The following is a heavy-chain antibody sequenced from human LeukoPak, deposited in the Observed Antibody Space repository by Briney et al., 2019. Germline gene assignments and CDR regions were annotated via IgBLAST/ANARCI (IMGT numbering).Heavy chain of an antibody. CDR2: LYSAGST. Sequence: PGGSLRLSCTASGFTVSSNYMTWVRQAPGKWLEWVSLLYSAGSTYYADSVTGRFTISRDNSQNTLYLQMNSLRPDDTAVYYCARGFRSNPHDAFDIWGQGTMVTVSS. CDR3: ARGFRSNPHDAFDI. V-gene: IGHV3-66*02. J-gene: IGHJ3*02. D-gene: IGHD1-26*01. CDR1: GFTVSSNY.